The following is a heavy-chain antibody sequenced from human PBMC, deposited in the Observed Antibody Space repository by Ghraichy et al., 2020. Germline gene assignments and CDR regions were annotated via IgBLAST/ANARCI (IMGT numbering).Heavy chain of an antibody. CDR3: ARITRGNIVVVPAAQINLRYYGMDG. CDR1: GGSFSGYY. D-gene: IGHD2-2*01. V-gene: IGHV4-34*01. CDR2: INHSGST. Sequence: SETLSLTCAVYGGSFSGYYWSWIRQPPGKGLEWIGEINHSGSTNYNPSLKSRVTISVDTSKNQFSLKLSSVTAADTAVYYCARITRGNIVVVPAAQINLRYYGMDGWGQGTTVTVSS. J-gene: IGHJ6*02.